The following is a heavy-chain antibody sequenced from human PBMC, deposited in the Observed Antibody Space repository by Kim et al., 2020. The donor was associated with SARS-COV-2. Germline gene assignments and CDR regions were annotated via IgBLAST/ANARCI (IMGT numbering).Heavy chain of an antibody. V-gene: IGHV3-49*03. Sequence: GGSLRLSCTTSGFTFGDYGMTWFRQAPGEGLEWISFIKSKAYGETTDYAASVQGRFTISRDDSRSIAYLQMNSLKTEDTAVYYCSRAGKRDSFRGTEFDYWGQGTLVTVSS. CDR1: GFTFGDYG. D-gene: IGHD3-3*02. CDR3: SRAGKRDSFRGTEFDY. J-gene: IGHJ4*02. CDR2: IKSKAYGETT.